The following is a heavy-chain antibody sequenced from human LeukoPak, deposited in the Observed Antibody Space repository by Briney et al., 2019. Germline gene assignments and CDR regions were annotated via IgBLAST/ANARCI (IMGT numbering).Heavy chain of an antibody. CDR1: GYSINSDYY. CDR2: ILRGGRT. V-gene: IGHV4-38-2*01. CDR3: AGVLGPAEIFDY. D-gene: IGHD2-8*02. Sequence: SETLSLTCAVSGYSINSDYYWGWIRDPPGKGLEWIASILRGGRTYYKPSLKSRVTIYTDTSKKHFSLKLTSVTAADTAVYYCAGVLGPAEIFDYWGQGTMVTVSS. J-gene: IGHJ4*02.